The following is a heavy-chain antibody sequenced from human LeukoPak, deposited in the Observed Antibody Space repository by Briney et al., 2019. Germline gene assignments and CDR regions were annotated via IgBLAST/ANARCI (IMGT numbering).Heavy chain of an antibody. CDR1: GYTFTSYH. CDR3: ARDPKGYSYGENWFDH. V-gene: IGHV1-2*02. Sequence: RASVKVSFTASGYTFTSYHMHWVRQAPGQGLEWMGWINPNSGGTNYAQKFQGRVTMTRDTSISTAYMELSRLRSDDTAVYYCARDPKGYSYGENWFDHWGQGTLVTVSS. D-gene: IGHD5-18*01. J-gene: IGHJ5*02. CDR2: INPNSGGT.